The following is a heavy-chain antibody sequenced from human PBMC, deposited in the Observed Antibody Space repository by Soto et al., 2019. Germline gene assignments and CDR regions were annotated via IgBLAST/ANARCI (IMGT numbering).Heavy chain of an antibody. CDR3: AKDGGPAYCNSPGCSAEHFDH. CDR2: IGSKGETYAT. CDR1: GLTFCASA. Sequence: GGSLRLSCAASGLTFCASALQGVRKASGKGLEWLGRIGSKGETYATAYAASVKGRFTISRDDSKNTAYLQMNSLRQEDTAVYYCAKDGGPAYCNSPGCSAEHFDHWGQGTQVTVSS. D-gene: IGHD2-2*01. V-gene: IGHV3-73*01. J-gene: IGHJ4*02.